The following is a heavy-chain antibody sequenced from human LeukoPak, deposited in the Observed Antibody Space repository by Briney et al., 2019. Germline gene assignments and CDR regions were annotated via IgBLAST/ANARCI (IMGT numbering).Heavy chain of an antibody. CDR2: ISAYNGNT. CDR3: ARASPESTYYDFWSGYSYYYYGMDV. CDR1: GYTFTSYG. V-gene: IGHV1-18*01. Sequence: ASVKVSCKASGYTFTSYGISWVRQAPGQGLEWMGWISAYNGNTNYAQKLQGRVTMTTDTSTSTAYMELWSLRSDDTAVYYCARASPESTYYDFWSGYSYYYYGMDVWGQGTTVTVSS. D-gene: IGHD3-3*01. J-gene: IGHJ6*02.